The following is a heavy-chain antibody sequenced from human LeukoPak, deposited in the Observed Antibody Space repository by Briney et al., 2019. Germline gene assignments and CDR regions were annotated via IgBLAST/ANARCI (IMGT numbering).Heavy chain of an antibody. CDR3: ARDQDECTGGTCQSRVGFDF. Sequence: GGSLRLSCVASGITFSTYAMSWVRQAPGKGLEWVSVISSSGSSTYYADSVKGRFTISRDNLKNTLYLQMNSLRAEDTAVYYCARDQDECTGGTCQSRVGFDFWGQGTLVTVSS. D-gene: IGHD2-8*02. V-gene: IGHV3-23*01. CDR2: ISSSGSST. J-gene: IGHJ4*02. CDR1: GITFSTYA.